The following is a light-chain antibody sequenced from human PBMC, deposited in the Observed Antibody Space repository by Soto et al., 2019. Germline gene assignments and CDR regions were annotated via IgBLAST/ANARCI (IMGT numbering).Light chain of an antibody. Sequence: EIGMTQSPATLSVSPGERATLSCRASQSVSSNLAWYQQKPGQAPRLLIYGASARATGIPARFSGSGSGTEFTRTISSLQSGDFAVYYCQQYNNWPPMAFGQGTKVEIK. CDR1: QSVSSN. J-gene: IGKJ1*01. CDR2: GAS. CDR3: QQYNNWPPMA. V-gene: IGKV3-15*01.